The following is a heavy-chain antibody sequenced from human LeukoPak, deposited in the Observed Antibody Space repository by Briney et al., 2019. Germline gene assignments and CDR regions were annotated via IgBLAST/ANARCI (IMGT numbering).Heavy chain of an antibody. J-gene: IGHJ4*02. CDR3: ARGGYGSGTYYFDY. V-gene: IGHV4-61*02. CDR1: GGSISSGSYY. Sequence: SETLSLTCTVSGGSISSGSYYWTWIRQPAGKGLEWIGRIYTSGSTNYNPPLKSRVTISVDTSKNQFSLKLSSVTAADTAVYYCARGGYGSGTYYFDYWGQGTLVTVSS. D-gene: IGHD3-10*01. CDR2: IYTSGST.